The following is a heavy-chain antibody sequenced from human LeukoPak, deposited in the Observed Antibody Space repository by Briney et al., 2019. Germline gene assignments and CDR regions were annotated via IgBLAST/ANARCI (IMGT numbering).Heavy chain of an antibody. J-gene: IGHJ4*02. CDR1: GFTFSSYA. D-gene: IGHD2-2*01. CDR2: ISGSGGST. CDR3: AKDRQPLGYCSSTSWFLDY. V-gene: IGHV3-23*01. Sequence: GGSLRLSCAPSGFTFSSYARSWVRQAPGKGLEWVSAISGSGGSTYYADSVKGRFTISRDNSKNTLYLQMNSLRAEDTAVYYCAKDRQPLGYCSSTSWFLDYWGQGTLVTVSS.